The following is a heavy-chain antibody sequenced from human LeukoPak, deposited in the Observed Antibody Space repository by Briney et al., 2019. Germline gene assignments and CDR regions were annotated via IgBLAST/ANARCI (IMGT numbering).Heavy chain of an antibody. V-gene: IGHV4-34*01. D-gene: IGHD3-10*02. Sequence: SETLSLTCAVHGGSFSGFYWSWIRQPPGKGLEWIGELNHSGSTNYNPSLKSRVTISVDTSKNQFSLKLSSVTAADTAVYYCARVLGSGSCYDYWGQGTLVTVSS. CDR2: LNHSGST. CDR1: GGSFSGFY. CDR3: ARVLGSGSCYDY. J-gene: IGHJ4*02.